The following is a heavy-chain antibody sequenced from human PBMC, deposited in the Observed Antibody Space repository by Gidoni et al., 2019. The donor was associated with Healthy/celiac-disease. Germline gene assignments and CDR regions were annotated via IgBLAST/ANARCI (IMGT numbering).Heavy chain of an antibody. CDR1: GFPFGSNY. CDR3: ARALAARPGENYFDY. J-gene: IGHJ4*02. CDR2: IYSGGST. Sequence: EVRLVGSGGAWTRPGGYLGLSVQAPGFPFGSNYMSWVRQAPGKGLEWVSVIYSGGSTYYADSVKGRFTISRDNSKNTLYLQMNSLRAEDTAVYYCARALAARPGENYFDYWGQGTLVTVSS. D-gene: IGHD6-6*01. V-gene: IGHV3-53*01.